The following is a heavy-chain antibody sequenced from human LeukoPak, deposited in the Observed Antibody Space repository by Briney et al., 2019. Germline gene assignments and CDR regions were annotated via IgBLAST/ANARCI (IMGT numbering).Heavy chain of an antibody. Sequence: SETLSLTCTVSGGSISSYYWSWIRQPAGKGLEWIGRIYTSGSTNYNPSLKSRVTISVDTSKNQVSLGLSSVTAADTAVYYCARDSGTTGEVKFDPWGQGSLVTVSS. CDR2: IYTSGST. V-gene: IGHV4-4*07. D-gene: IGHD3-10*01. J-gene: IGHJ5*02. CDR3: ARDSGTTGEVKFDP. CDR1: GGSISSYY.